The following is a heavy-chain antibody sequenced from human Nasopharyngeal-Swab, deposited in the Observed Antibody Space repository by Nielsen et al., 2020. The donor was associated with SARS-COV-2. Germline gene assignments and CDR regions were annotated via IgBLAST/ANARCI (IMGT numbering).Heavy chain of an antibody. J-gene: IGHJ4*02. Sequence: GESLKISCAASGFTFSSYAMHWVRQAPGKGLEWVAVISYDGSNKYYADSVKGRFTISRDNSKNSLYLQMNSLRAEDTAVYYCASLGSYYYDSSGYPDYWGQGTLVTVSS. CDR3: ASLGSYYYDSSGYPDY. CDR1: GFTFSSYA. V-gene: IGHV3-30-3*01. D-gene: IGHD3-22*01. CDR2: ISYDGSNK.